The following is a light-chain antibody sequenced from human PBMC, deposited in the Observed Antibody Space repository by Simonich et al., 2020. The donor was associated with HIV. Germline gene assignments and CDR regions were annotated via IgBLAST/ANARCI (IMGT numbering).Light chain of an antibody. V-gene: IGKV1-39*01. Sequence: DIKMTQSPSSLSASVRDRVTIPCRESQSISSYLNWYQQKPGKAPKLLIYAASSLKSGVPSRFSGSGSGTDFTLTISSLQPEDFASYYCQQSYSTPYTFGQGTKLEIK. CDR1: QSISSY. J-gene: IGKJ2*01. CDR2: AAS. CDR3: QQSYSTPYT.